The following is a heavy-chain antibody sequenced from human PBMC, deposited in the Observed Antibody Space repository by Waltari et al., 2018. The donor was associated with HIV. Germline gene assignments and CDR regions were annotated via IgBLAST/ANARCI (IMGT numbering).Heavy chain of an antibody. Sequence: EVQVVESGGALVQPGGSLRLSCAASGFTFDDSWLTWVRQAPGKGLVWVASIKRDGSDKSYVDSVKGRFSVSRDNAKSSLYLQMSSLRVEDTALYFCARGRGYYFGSPYYFDSWGQGTLVTVSS. V-gene: IGHV3-7*01. D-gene: IGHD3-10*01. CDR3: ARGRGYYFGSPYYFDS. J-gene: IGHJ4*02. CDR1: GFTFDDSW. CDR2: IKRDGSDK.